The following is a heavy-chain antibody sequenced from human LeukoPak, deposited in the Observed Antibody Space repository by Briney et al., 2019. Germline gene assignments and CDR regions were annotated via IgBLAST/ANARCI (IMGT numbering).Heavy chain of an antibody. J-gene: IGHJ4*02. D-gene: IGHD3-9*01. CDR1: GFTFSSYA. Sequence: GGSLRLSCAASGFTFSSYAMSWVRQAPGKGLEWVSYISSSGSTIYYADSVKGRFTISRDNAKNSLYLQMNSLRAEDTAVYYCARVTLTGYYAFDYWGQGTLVTVSS. CDR2: ISSSGSTI. V-gene: IGHV3-48*04. CDR3: ARVTLTGYYAFDY.